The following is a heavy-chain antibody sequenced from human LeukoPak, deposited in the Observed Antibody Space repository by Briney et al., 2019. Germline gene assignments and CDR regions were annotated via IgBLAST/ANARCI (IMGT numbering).Heavy chain of an antibody. CDR2: IYYSGGT. V-gene: IGHV4-59*01. Sequence: SETLSLTCTVSGYSITRAYNWSWIRQPPGKGLEWIGYIYYSGGTNYNPSLKSRVTISVDTSKNQFSLKLSSVTAADTAVYYCAKHSSSWPPLGYYYYYMDVWGKGTTVTVSS. D-gene: IGHD6-13*01. CDR3: AKHSSSWPPLGYYYYYMDV. CDR1: GYSITRAYN. J-gene: IGHJ6*03.